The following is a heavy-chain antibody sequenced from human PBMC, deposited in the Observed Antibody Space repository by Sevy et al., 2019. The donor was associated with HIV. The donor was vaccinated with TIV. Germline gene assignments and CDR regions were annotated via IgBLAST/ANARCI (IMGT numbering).Heavy chain of an antibody. J-gene: IGHJ3*02. Sequence: GGSLRLSCAASGFTFSSYSMNWVRQAPGKGLEWVSSISSSSSYIYYADSVKGRFTISRDNAKNSLYLQMNSLRAEDTAVYYCARDQTYYDSSGYYTGRGDAFDIWGQGTMVIVSS. D-gene: IGHD3-22*01. CDR3: ARDQTYYDSSGYYTGRGDAFDI. V-gene: IGHV3-21*01. CDR1: GFTFSSYS. CDR2: ISSSSSYI.